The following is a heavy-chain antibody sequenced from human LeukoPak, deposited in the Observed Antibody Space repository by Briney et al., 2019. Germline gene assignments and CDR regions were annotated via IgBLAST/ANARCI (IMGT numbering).Heavy chain of an antibody. CDR3: TREPAGYSSGWYGY. CDR2: IRSKAYGGTT. V-gene: IGHV3-49*04. Sequence: GGSLRLSCTASGFTFGDYAMNWVRQAPGEGLEWVGFIRSKAYGGTTEYAASVKGRFTISRDDSKSIAYLQMDSLKTEDTAVYYCTREPAGYSSGWYGYWGQGTLVTVSS. CDR1: GFTFGDYA. D-gene: IGHD6-19*01. J-gene: IGHJ4*02.